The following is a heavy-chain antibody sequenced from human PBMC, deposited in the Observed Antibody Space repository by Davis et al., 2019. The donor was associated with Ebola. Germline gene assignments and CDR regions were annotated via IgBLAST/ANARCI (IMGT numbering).Heavy chain of an antibody. CDR3: AREIKRAEQGSFFEN. CDR2: FDPEDDET. V-gene: IGHV1-24*01. D-gene: IGHD3-16*02. Sequence: SVTVSCKVSGYTLSELSLHWVRQAPGKGLEWMGGFDPEDDETIYAQNFQGRVTMTRNTSINTAYMQLTSLRSEDSAIYYCAREIKRAEQGSFFENWGQGTLVTVSS. J-gene: IGHJ4*02. CDR1: GYTLSELS.